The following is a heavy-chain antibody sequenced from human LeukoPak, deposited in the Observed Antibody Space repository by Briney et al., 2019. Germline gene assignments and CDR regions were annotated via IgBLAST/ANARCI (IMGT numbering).Heavy chain of an antibody. CDR3: ARGGVLKSVDY. J-gene: IGHJ4*02. CDR2: VYDIGST. CDR1: GGSIGSHY. Sequence: SETLSLTCTASGGSIGSHYWTWIRQTPGKGLEWIGYVYDIGSTKYNPSLKSRVTISVDTSKNQFSLRLSSVTAADTAVYYCARGGVLKSVDYWGQGTLVAVSS. V-gene: IGHV4-59*11. D-gene: IGHD3-16*01.